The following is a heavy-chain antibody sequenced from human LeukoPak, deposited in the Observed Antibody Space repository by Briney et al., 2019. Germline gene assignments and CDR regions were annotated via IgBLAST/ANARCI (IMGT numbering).Heavy chain of an antibody. Sequence: GGSLRLSCAASGFIFSNYGMHWVRQAPGKGLEWVAGIWYVGYNKFYADSAKGRFTISRDNSKNTLYLQMSSLRAEDTALYYCARVSHYGSGYYYTLAYWGQGTLVTVSS. D-gene: IGHD3-10*01. CDR1: GFIFSNYG. V-gene: IGHV3-33*01. CDR3: ARVSHYGSGYYYTLAY. CDR2: IWYVGYNK. J-gene: IGHJ4*02.